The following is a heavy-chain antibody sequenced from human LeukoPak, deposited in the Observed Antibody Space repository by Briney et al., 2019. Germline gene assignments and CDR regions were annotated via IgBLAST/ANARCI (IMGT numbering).Heavy chain of an antibody. CDR3: AREARLRGGFDY. J-gene: IGHJ4*02. D-gene: IGHD3-10*01. CDR1: GFTFSSHW. CDR2: IKQDGSEK. Sequence: PGGSLRLSCAASGFTFSSHWMSWVRQAPGKGLEWVANIKQDGSEKPYVDSVKGRFTISRDNAKNSLFLQMNSLRAEDTAVYYCAREARLRGGFDYWGQGTLVTVSS. V-gene: IGHV3-7*01.